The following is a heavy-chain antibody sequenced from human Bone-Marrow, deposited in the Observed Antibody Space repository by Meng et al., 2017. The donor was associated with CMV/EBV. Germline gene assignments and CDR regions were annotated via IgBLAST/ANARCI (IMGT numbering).Heavy chain of an antibody. CDR3: ARDRPREYKLLRQRRKRDYFGLDV. J-gene: IGHJ6*02. Sequence: GESLKISCATSGFSFSTYWMNWVRQAPGKGLEWVANINEDGSEKNYMDSVKGRFTISRDNAGSSLYLQVNSLRAEDTAVYYCARDRPREYKLLRQRRKRDYFGLDVWGQGTTVTGSS. D-gene: IGHD6-6*01. CDR1: GFSFSTYW. CDR2: INEDGSEK. V-gene: IGHV3-7*01.